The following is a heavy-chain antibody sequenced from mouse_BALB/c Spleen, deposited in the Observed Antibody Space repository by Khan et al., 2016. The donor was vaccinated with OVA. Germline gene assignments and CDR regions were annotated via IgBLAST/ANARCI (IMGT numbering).Heavy chain of an antibody. Sequence: QVQLQQSGAELARPGASVKLSCKASGYTFTDYYINWVKQRTGQGLEWIGEISPGSGDTYYKEKFKGKATLIADKSSTTAYMQRSSLTSEAYAFYFCARRNYFGYTFAYGGQGTRVTVSA. D-gene: IGHD1-2*01. V-gene: IGHV1-77*01. CDR3: ARRNYFGYTFAY. CDR1: GYTFTDYY. J-gene: IGHJ3*01. CDR2: ISPGSGDT.